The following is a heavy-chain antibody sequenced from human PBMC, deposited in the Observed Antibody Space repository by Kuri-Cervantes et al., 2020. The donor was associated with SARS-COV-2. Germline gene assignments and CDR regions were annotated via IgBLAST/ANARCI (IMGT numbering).Heavy chain of an antibody. Sequence: GESLKISCAASGFTFSSYSMNWVRQAPGKGLEWVSYISSSSSTIYYADSVKGRFTISRDNAKNSLYLQMNSLRAEDTAVYYCARDQWPIVVVTCYFDYWGQGTLVTVSS. J-gene: IGHJ4*02. CDR1: GFTFSSYS. CDR2: ISSSSSTI. D-gene: IGHD2-21*02. V-gene: IGHV3-48*01. CDR3: ARDQWPIVVVTCYFDY.